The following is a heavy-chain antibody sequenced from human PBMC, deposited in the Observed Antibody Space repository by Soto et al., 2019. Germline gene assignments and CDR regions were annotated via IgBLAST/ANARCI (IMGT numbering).Heavy chain of an antibody. Sequence: QVQLVESGGGVVQPGRSLRLSCAASGFTFSHYAMHWVRQAPGKGLEWVALMLYDGSNEYYADSVKGRFTISRDNSKNTLYLQMNSLRAEDTAVYYCAKDGSHNFDYWGQVTLVTVSS. V-gene: IGHV3-30*18. CDR2: MLYDGSNE. CDR1: GFTFSHYA. CDR3: AKDGSHNFDY. J-gene: IGHJ4*02. D-gene: IGHD1-26*01.